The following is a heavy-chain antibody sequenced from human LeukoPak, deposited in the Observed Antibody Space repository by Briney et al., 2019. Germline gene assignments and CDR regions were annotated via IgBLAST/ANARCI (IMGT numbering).Heavy chain of an antibody. V-gene: IGHV4-39*01. CDR3: ARRHYEMRFDP. CDR2: IFYRGNT. CDR1: GGSISSSNYY. Sequence: SETLSLTCTVSGGSISSSNYYWGWIRQPPGKGLEWIGSIFYRGNTYYNPSLKSRVTISIDTSKNQFSLKLSSVTAADTAVYYCARRHYEMRFDPWGQGTLVTVSS. J-gene: IGHJ5*02. D-gene: IGHD3-3*01.